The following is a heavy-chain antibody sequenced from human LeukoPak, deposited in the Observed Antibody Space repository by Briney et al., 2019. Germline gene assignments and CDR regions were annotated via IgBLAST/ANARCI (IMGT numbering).Heavy chain of an antibody. V-gene: IGHV3-30-3*01. J-gene: IGHJ4*02. CDR1: GFTFSSFA. D-gene: IGHD3-22*01. CDR2: ISYDGSNK. Sequence: GGSLRLSCAASGFTFSSFAMHWVRQAPGKGLEWVAVISYDGSNKYYADSVKGRFTISRDNSKGTLYLQMNSLRAEDTALYYCARGLAYYYDSSGLDYWGQGTLVTVSS. CDR3: ARGLAYYYDSSGLDY.